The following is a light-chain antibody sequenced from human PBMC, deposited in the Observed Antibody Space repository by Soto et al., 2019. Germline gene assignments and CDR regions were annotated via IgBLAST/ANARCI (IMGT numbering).Light chain of an antibody. J-gene: IGKJ4*01. CDR2: GAS. CDR3: QQYDDWLRLT. Sequence: EIVMTQSPATLSVSPGERATLSCMASQSVNIYLAWYQQKPVQAPRLLIFGASSRSNGIPARFSGSGSGTEFNLTINSLQSEDFAVYFCQQYDDWLRLTFGGGTQVEIK. CDR1: QSVNIY. V-gene: IGKV3D-15*01.